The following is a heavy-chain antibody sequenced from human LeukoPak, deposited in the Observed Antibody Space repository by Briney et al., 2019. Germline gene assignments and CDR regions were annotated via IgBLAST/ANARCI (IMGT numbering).Heavy chain of an antibody. J-gene: IGHJ4*02. CDR2: ISSSGNTV. CDR3: ASLDY. CDR1: GFTVSSNY. V-gene: IGHV3-48*04. Sequence: PGGSLRLSCAASGFTVSSNYMNWVRQAPGKGLEWVSYISSSGNTVYYADSVKGRFTISRDNAKNTLYLQMNTLRAEDTAVYYCASLDYWGQGTPVTVSS.